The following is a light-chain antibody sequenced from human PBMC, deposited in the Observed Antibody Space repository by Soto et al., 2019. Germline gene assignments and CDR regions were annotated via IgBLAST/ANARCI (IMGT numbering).Light chain of an antibody. CDR2: DVS. Sequence: QSALTQPRSVSGSPGQSVTISCTGTSSDVGGYDYVSWYQQHPGKAPKLMIYDVSKRPSGVPDRFSGSKSGNTASLTISGLQAEDEADYYCCSYVDTDTWVFGGGTKLTVL. J-gene: IGLJ3*02. CDR3: CSYVDTDTWV. V-gene: IGLV2-11*01. CDR1: SSDVGGYDY.